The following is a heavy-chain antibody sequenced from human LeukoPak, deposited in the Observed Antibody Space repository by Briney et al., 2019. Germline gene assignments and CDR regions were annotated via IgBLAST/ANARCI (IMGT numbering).Heavy chain of an antibody. CDR1: GFTFSSYE. J-gene: IGHJ3*02. Sequence: GGSLRLSCAASGFTFSSYEMNWVRQAPGKGLEWVSYISSSGSTIYYADSVKGRFTISRDNAKNTLYLQMNSLRAEDTAVYYCAKYRYFDWSDAFDIWGQGTMVTVSS. V-gene: IGHV3-48*03. D-gene: IGHD3-9*01. CDR2: ISSSGSTI. CDR3: AKYRYFDWSDAFDI.